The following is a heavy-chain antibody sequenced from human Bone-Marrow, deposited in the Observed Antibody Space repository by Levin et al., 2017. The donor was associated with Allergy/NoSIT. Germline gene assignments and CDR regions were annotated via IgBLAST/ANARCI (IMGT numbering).Heavy chain of an antibody. J-gene: IGHJ4*02. D-gene: IGHD3-10*01. CDR1: GASFSTTNW. CDR2: VYHDGSS. CDR3: ARRRGATIGPFDY. V-gene: IGHV4-4*01. Sequence: AGGSLRLSCAVSGASFSTTNWWSWVRQAPGQGLEWIGEVYHDGSSNYNPSLKSRLTISMDRSKNQFFLNLKSVTAADTAVYFCARRRGATIGPFDYWGQGTLVTVSS.